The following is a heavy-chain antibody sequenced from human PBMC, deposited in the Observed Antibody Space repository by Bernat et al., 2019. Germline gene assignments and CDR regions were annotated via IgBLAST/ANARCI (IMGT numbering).Heavy chain of an antibody. CDR3: ARDYGDSYYYYYYMDV. J-gene: IGHJ6*03. Sequence: EVQLVESGGGLVKPGGSLRLSCAASGFTFSSYSMNWVRQAPGKGLEWVSSISISSSYIYYADSVKGRFTISRDNAKNSLYLQMKSLRAEDTAVYYCARDYGDSYYYYYYMDVWGKGTTVTVSS. CDR2: ISISSSYI. V-gene: IGHV3-21*01. CDR1: GFTFSSYS. D-gene: IGHD4-17*01.